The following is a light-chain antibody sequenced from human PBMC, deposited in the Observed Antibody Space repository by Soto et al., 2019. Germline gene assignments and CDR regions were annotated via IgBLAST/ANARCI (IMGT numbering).Light chain of an antibody. V-gene: IGLV1-47*02. CDR3: EAWDDSLSGVV. J-gene: IGLJ3*02. CDR1: SSNIGSNY. CDR2: SNN. Sequence: QSVLTQPPSASGTPGQRVTISCSGSSSNIGSNYVYWYQQLPGTAPKLLIYSNNQRPSGVPDRFSGSKSGTSASLAISGRRSEDEADYYCEAWDDSLSGVVFGGGTKLTVL.